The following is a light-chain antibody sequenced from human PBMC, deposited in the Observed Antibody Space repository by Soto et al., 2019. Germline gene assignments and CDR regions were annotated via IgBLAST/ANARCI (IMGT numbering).Light chain of an antibody. V-gene: IGKV3-15*01. Sequence: EIEMMQSPATLSVSPGEEATLSCRASQSVSSNLAWYQQKPGQAPRLLIYDASTRATGIPARFSGSGSGTEFTLTISRLLSEDFAVYYCQHYYNWRPRFGQGTKVDIK. CDR1: QSVSSN. J-gene: IGKJ1*01. CDR3: QHYYNWRPR. CDR2: DAS.